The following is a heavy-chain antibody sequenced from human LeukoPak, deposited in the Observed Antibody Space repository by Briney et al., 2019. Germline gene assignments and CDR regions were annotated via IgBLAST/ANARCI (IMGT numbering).Heavy chain of an antibody. D-gene: IGHD4-23*01. CDR2: IYSGGST. J-gene: IGHJ4*02. CDR3: ARDFYGANSGYFDY. V-gene: IGHV3-66*01. Sequence: GGSLRLSCAASGFTFSNAWMSWVRQAPGKGLEWVSVIYSGGSTYYADSVKGRFTISRDNSKNTLYLQMNSLRAEDTAVYYCARDFYGANSGYFDYWGQGTLVTVSS. CDR1: GFTFSNAW.